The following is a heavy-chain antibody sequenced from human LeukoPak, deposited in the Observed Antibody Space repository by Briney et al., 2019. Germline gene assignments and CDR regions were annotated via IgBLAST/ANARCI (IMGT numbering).Heavy chain of an antibody. V-gene: IGHV4-34*01. CDR2: INHSGST. CDR3: ATRRRYRDY. Sequence: SETLSLTCAVYGGSFSGYYWSWIRQPPGKGLEWIGEINHSGSTNYNPSLKSRVTISVDTSKNQFSLELSSVTAADTAVYYCATRRRYRDYWGQGTLITVSS. CDR1: GGSFSGYY. J-gene: IGHJ4*02. D-gene: IGHD1-14*01.